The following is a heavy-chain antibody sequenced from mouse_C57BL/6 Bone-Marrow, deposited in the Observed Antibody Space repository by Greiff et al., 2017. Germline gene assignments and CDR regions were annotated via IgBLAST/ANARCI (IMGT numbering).Heavy chain of an antibody. Sequence: QVQLQQPGAELVMPGASVKLSCKASGYTFTSYWMHWVKLRPGQGLEWIGEIDPSDSYTNYNQKFKGKSTLTVDKSSSTAYMQLSSLTSEDSAVYYCARSMGYGRALYYFDYGGQGTTLTVSS. V-gene: IGHV1-69*01. J-gene: IGHJ2*01. CDR1: GYTFTSYW. D-gene: IGHD1-1*01. CDR3: ARSMGYGRALYYFDY. CDR2: IDPSDSYT.